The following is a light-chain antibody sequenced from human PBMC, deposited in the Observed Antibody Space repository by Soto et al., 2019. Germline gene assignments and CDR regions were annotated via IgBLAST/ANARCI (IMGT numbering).Light chain of an antibody. V-gene: IGKV1-39*01. CDR3: QQSFSTPPT. CDR2: AAS. Sequence: DIQMTQSPSSLSAFVGDRVTIACRASQNISSYLNWYQQTPGKAPRLLIYAASSLQSAVPSRFSGSGSGTDFTLTIRSLQPEDFATYFCQQSFSTPPTFGGGTKVDIK. J-gene: IGKJ4*01. CDR1: QNISSY.